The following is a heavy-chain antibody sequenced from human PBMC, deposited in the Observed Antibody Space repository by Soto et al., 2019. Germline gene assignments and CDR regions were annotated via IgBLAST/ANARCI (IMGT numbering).Heavy chain of an antibody. V-gene: IGHV3-23*01. CDR2: ISGSGGST. CDR3: AKGRSTSPYYYYYYMDV. Sequence: PGGSLRLSCAASGFTFSSYAMSWVRQAPGKGLEWVSAISGSGGSTYYADSVKGRFTISRDNSKNTLYLQMNSLRAEDTAVYYCAKGRSTSPYYYYYYMDVWGKGTTVTVSS. CDR1: GFTFSSYA. J-gene: IGHJ6*03. D-gene: IGHD2-2*01.